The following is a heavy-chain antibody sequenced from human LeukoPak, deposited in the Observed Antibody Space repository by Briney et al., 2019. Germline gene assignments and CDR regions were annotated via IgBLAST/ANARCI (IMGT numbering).Heavy chain of an antibody. Sequence: ASVKVSFKASGYTFTDYYIHWVRQAPGKGLEWMGWIHANTVVTNINQKLQGRVTLTRETTISTAYMGLSRLRSDNTALYYCVRGTKDSWGPVDYWGQGTLVTVSS. CDR3: VRGTKDSWGPVDY. J-gene: IGHJ4*02. V-gene: IGHV1-2*02. CDR2: IHANTVVT. D-gene: IGHD6-13*01. CDR1: GYTFTDYY.